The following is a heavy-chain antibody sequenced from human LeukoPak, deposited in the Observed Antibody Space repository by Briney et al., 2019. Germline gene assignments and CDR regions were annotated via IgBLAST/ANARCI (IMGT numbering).Heavy chain of an antibody. CDR2: IWYDGSNK. CDR3: ARRHSSGWLDY. J-gene: IGHJ4*02. D-gene: IGHD6-19*01. CDR1: GFTFSSYG. V-gene: IGHV3-33*01. Sequence: PGGSLRLSCAASGFTFSSYGMPWVRQAPGKGLEWVAVIWYDGSNKYYADSVKGRFTISRDNSKNTLYLQMNSLRAEDTAVYYCARRHSSGWLDYWGQGTLVTVSS.